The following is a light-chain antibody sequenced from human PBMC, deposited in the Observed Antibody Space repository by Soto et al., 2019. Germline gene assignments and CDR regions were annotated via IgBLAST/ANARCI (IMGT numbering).Light chain of an antibody. V-gene: IGKV4-1*01. CDR2: WAS. CDR3: QQYYSTPMIT. Sequence: DIVMTQSPDSLAVSLGERATINCKSRQSVLYSSNNKNYLAWYQQKPGQPPXLLXYWASTRESGVPDRFSGSGSGTDFTLTISSLQAEDVAVYYCQQYYSTPMITFGQGTRLEIK. CDR1: QSVLYSSNNKNY. J-gene: IGKJ5*01.